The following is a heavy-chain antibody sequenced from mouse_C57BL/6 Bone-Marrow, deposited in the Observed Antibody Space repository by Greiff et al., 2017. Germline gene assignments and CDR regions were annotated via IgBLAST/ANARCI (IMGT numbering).Heavy chain of an antibody. CDR2: IDPSDSYT. J-gene: IGHJ4*01. Sequence: QVQLQQPGAELVKPGASVKLSCKASGYTFTSYWMQWVKQRPGQGLEWIGEIDPSDSYTNSNQKFKGKATLTVDTSSSTAYMQLSSLTSEDSAVYYCATPNWDEAMDYWGQGTSVTVSS. D-gene: IGHD4-1*01. V-gene: IGHV1-50*01. CDR1: GYTFTSYW. CDR3: ATPNWDEAMDY.